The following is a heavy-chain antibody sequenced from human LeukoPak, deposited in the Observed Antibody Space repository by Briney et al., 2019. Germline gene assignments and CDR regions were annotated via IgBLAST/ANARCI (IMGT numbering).Heavy chain of an antibody. CDR1: GFIFSNYA. CDR3: TKGSNTWPSLFDY. V-gene: IGHV3-43*01. J-gene: IGHJ4*02. Sequence: GGSLRLSCAASGFIFSNYAMQWVRQTPGKGLEWVSLINWDGGSTYYADSVKGRFAISRDNNKNSLYLQMTSLRTEDAALYYCTKGSNTWPSLFDYWGQGTLVTVSS. CDR2: INWDGGST. D-gene: IGHD2-2*02.